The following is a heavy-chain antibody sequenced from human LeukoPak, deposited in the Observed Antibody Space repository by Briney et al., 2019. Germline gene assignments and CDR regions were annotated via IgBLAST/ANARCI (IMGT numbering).Heavy chain of an antibody. CDR2: INPNSGGT. CDR1: GYTFTGYY. D-gene: IGHD5-12*01. V-gene: IGHV1-2*02. Sequence: ASVKVSCKASGYTFTGYYIHWVRQAPGQGLERMGWINPNSGGTNYAQKFQGRVTMTRDTSISTAYMELSRLRSDDTAVYYCARDVELGLRFGTYYYYYMDVWGKGTTVTISS. CDR3: ARDVELGLRFGTYYYYYMDV. J-gene: IGHJ6*03.